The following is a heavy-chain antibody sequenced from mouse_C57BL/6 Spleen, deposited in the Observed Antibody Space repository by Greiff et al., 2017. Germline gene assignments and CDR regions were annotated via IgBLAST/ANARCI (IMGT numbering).Heavy chain of an antibody. Sequence: QVQLQQPGAELVKPGASVKLSCKASGYTFTSYWMHWVKQRPGQGLEWIGMIHPNSGSTNYNEKFKSKATLTVDKSSSTAYMQLSSLTSEDSAVYYCARVGYSNRTLLYYAMDYWGQGTSVTVSS. J-gene: IGHJ4*01. CDR1: GYTFTSYW. CDR2: IHPNSGST. V-gene: IGHV1-64*01. CDR3: ARVGYSNRTLLYYAMDY. D-gene: IGHD2-5*01.